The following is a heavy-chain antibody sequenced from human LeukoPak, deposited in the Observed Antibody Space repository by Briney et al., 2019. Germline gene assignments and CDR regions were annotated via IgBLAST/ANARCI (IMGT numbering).Heavy chain of an antibody. J-gene: IGHJ5*02. Sequence: ASVKVSCTVSGYTLTELSMHWVGQAPGKGREWMGGFDPEDGETIYAQKFQGRVTMTDDTTTDTAYMELSSLRSEDTAVYYCATLVGSSGWYGEGWFDPWGQGTLVTVSS. CDR3: ATLVGSSGWYGEGWFDP. CDR1: GYTLTELS. V-gene: IGHV1-24*01. CDR2: FDPEDGET. D-gene: IGHD6-19*01.